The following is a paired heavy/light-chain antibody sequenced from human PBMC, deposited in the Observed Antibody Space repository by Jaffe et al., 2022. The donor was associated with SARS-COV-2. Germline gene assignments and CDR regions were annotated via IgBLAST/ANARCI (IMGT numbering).Light chain of an antibody. Sequence: QSALTQPASVSGSPGQSINISCTGTSSDVGSFNLVSWYQHQPGKAPKLVIHEVSKRPSGISNRFFGSKSGNTASLAISGLQAEDEADYYCCSYAGSSTYVFGTGTKVTVL. V-gene: IGLV2-23*02. CDR1: SSDVGSFNL. CDR3: CSYAGSSTYV. CDR2: EVS. J-gene: IGLJ1*01.
Heavy chain of an antibody. V-gene: IGHV4-39*01. D-gene: IGHD1-26*01. Sequence: QLQVQESGPGLVKPSETLSLTCTVSGDSISSGPYYWGWIRQPPGKGLEWIGNIFYKGYTYYNPSLKSRVVISVDTSKNQFSLKVNSVTAADTAIYYCARHTYASGTYLNSFDYWGRGTLVTVSS. CDR3: ARHTYASGTYLNSFDY. CDR2: IFYKGYT. J-gene: IGHJ4*02. CDR1: GDSISSGPYY.